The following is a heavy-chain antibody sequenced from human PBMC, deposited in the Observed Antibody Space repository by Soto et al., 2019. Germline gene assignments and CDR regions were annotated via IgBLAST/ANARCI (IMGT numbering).Heavy chain of an antibody. Sequence: NPGGSLRLSCAASGFTFGSYSMSWVRQAPGKGLDWVSSISGSGSNVNYVDSVKGRFTISRDNAKNSLYLQMNSLRAEDTAVYYCARVNDFWSGNPFDYWGQGTLVTVSS. CDR2: ISGSGSNV. V-gene: IGHV3-21*01. J-gene: IGHJ4*02. CDR1: GFTFGSYS. CDR3: ARVNDFWSGNPFDY. D-gene: IGHD3-3*01.